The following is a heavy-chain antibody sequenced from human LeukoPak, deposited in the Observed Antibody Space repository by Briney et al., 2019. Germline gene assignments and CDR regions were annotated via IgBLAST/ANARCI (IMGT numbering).Heavy chain of an antibody. Sequence: GGSLRLSCAASGSTFSSYAMSWVRQAPGKGLEWVSAISRSGGSTYYADSVKGRFTISRDNSKNTLYLQMHSLRAEDTAVYYCTKVPEVVGAADFLYGGQGTLVPVAS. CDR1: GSTFSSYA. J-gene: IGHJ4*02. CDR2: ISRSGGST. V-gene: IGHV3-23*01. D-gene: IGHD2-15*01. CDR3: TKVPEVVGAADFLY.